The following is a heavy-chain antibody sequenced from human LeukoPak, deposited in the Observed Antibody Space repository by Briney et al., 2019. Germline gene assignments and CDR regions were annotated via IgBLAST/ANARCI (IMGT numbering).Heavy chain of an antibody. V-gene: IGHV1-3*01. CDR1: GYTFTNYA. Sequence: GASVKVSCKASGYTFTNYAVNWVRQAPGQRLEWMGWINAGNGNTKYSQELQGRVTMTTDTSTSTAYMELRSLRSDDTAVYYCARGDYRYYFDYWGQGTLVTVSS. J-gene: IGHJ4*02. D-gene: IGHD4-17*01. CDR2: INAGNGNT. CDR3: ARGDYRYYFDY.